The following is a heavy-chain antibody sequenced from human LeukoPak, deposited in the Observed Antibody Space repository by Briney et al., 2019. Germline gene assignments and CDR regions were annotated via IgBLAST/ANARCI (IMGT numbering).Heavy chain of an antibody. CDR1: GYSFFTFG. CDR2: TSTYDETP. CDR3: AKLDPPITEGARGDALHV. V-gene: IGHV1-18*01. J-gene: IGHJ3*01. D-gene: IGHD1-26*01. Sequence: GASVKVSCKTSGYSFFTFGITWVRQATGKGLQWMGWTSTYDETPTYAQEFQGRVTMTTDTSTATAYMELTSLTSDDTAIYYCAKLDPPITEGARGDALHVWGQGTKVIVSS.